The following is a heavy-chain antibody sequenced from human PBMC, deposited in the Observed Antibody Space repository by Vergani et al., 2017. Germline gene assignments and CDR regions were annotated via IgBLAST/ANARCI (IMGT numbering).Heavy chain of an antibody. J-gene: IGHJ4*02. CDR2: ISGSGGST. Sequence: EVQLLESGGGLVQPGGSLRLSCAASGFTFSSYAMSWVRQAPGKGLEWVSAISGSGGSTYYADSVKGRFTISRDNSKNTLYLQMNSLRAEDTAVYYCARGDPGTYYDILTGYYLDYWGQGTLVTVSS. CDR3: ARGDPGTYYDILTGYYLDY. CDR1: GFTFSSYA. V-gene: IGHV3-23*01. D-gene: IGHD3-9*01.